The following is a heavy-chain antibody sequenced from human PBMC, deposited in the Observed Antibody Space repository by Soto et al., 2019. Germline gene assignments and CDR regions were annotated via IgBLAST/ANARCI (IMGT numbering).Heavy chain of an antibody. CDR3: AISTSSTVTYYFEY. CDR2: IYYSGST. D-gene: IGHD4-17*01. Sequence: SETLSLTCTVSGGSISSYYWSWIRQPPGKGLEWIGYIYYSGSTNYNPSLKSRVTISVDTSKNQFSLKLSSVTAADTAVYYCAISTSSTVTYYFEYWGQGTLVTVSS. J-gene: IGHJ4*02. V-gene: IGHV4-59*01. CDR1: GGSISSYY.